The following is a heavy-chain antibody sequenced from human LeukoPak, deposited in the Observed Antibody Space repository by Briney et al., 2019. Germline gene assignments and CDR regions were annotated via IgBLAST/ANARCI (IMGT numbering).Heavy chain of an antibody. Sequence: GGSLRLSCAASGFTFSNHWIHWVRQAPGKGLVWVSRIKTDGSVTNYADSVEGRFTISRDPAKNTVYLQMNSLRVEETAIYYCARGISMDVWGQGTTVTVSS. CDR2: IKTDGSVT. CDR3: ARGISMDV. V-gene: IGHV3-74*01. CDR1: GFTFSNHW. J-gene: IGHJ6*02.